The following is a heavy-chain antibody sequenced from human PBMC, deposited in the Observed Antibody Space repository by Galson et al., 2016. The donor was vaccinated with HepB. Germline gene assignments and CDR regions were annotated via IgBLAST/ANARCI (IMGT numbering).Heavy chain of an antibody. CDR2: TYYRSKWFY. CDR1: GDSVSSNNAG. D-gene: IGHD7-27*01. Sequence: CAISGDSVSSNNAGWNWIRQSPSRGLEWLGRTYYRSKWFYDYAESVKSRRTIKPDTTKNQFSLQLNTVTVEDAAVYHWRRVKELGRGFHSWGQGTLVIVSS. J-gene: IGHJ4*02. V-gene: IGHV6-1*01. CDR3: RRVKELGRGFHS.